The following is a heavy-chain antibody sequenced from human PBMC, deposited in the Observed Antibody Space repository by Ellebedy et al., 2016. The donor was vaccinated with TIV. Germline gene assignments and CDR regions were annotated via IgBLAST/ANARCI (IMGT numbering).Heavy chain of an antibody. V-gene: IGHV4-39*01. CDR1: GDSINGDSFY. CDR2: VYRSGYT. J-gene: IGHJ4*02. Sequence: MPSETLSLTCTVSGDSINGDSFYWGWIRQSPGKGLEWIGSVYRSGYTNYNPSLRTRLTISVDTSKNQFSLNLTSVTAADTAVYYCARQRAPLDYWGQGILVTVSS. CDR3: ARQRAPLDY.